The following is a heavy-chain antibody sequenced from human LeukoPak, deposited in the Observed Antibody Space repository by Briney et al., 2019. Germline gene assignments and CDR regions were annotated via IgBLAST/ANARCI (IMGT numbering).Heavy chain of an antibody. J-gene: IGHJ6*02. CDR2: ICYDGSNK. V-gene: IGHV3-33*01. CDR1: GFTFSSYG. D-gene: IGHD6-13*01. Sequence: SGRSLRLSCAASGFTFSSYGWEWVRQAPGKGREGVAVICYDGSNKYYADSGKGRFTIYRDNSKNTLYLQMNSRRAEDTAVYYCARSYRSSWYYYYGMDVWGQGTTVTVSS. CDR3: ARSYRSSWYYYYGMDV.